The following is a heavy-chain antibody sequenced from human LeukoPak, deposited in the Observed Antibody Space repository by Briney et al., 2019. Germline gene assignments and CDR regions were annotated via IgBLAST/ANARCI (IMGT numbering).Heavy chain of an antibody. CDR3: ARGLRSFDYYYYYYMDV. CDR1: GGSISSGSYY. D-gene: IGHD3-9*01. J-gene: IGHJ6*03. V-gene: IGHV4-61*02. Sequence: SETLSLTCTVSGGSISSGSYYWSWIRQPAGKGLEWIGRIYTSGSTNYNPSLKSRVTISVDTSKNQFSLKLSSVTAADTAVYYCARGLRSFDYYYYYYMDVWGKGTTVTISS. CDR2: IYTSGST.